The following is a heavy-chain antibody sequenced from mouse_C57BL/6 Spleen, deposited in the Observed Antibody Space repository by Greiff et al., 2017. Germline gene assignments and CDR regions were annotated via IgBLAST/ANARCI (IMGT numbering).Heavy chain of an antibody. CDR3: ARDWDYFDY. J-gene: IGHJ2*01. Sequence: VQRVESGAELMKPGASVKLSCKATGYTFTGYWIEWVKQRPGHGLEWIGEILPGRGSTNYNKKFKGKATFTADTSSNTAYMQLSSLTTEDSAIYYCARDWDYFDYWGQGTTLTVSS. CDR1: GYTFTGYW. CDR2: ILPGRGST. D-gene: IGHD4-1*01. V-gene: IGHV1-9*01.